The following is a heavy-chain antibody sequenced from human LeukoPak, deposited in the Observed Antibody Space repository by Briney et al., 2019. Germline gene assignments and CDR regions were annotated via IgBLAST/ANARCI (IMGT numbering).Heavy chain of an antibody. Sequence: PSETLSLTCAVYGGSFSGYYWSWIRQPPGKGLEWIGEINHSGSTNYNPSLKSRVTISVDTSKNQFSLKLSSMTAADTAVYYCARDSLGSSDYWGQGTLVTVSS. V-gene: IGHV4-34*01. D-gene: IGHD1-26*01. J-gene: IGHJ4*02. CDR2: INHSGST. CDR1: GGSFSGYY. CDR3: ARDSLGSSDY.